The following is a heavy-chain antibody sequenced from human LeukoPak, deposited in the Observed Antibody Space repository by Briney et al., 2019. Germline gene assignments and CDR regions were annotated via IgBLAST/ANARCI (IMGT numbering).Heavy chain of an antibody. J-gene: IGHJ6*02. CDR3: ARVSVFDGMDV. Sequence: GGSLRLSCAASGFTFSSYAMHWVRQAPGKGLEWVAVISYDGSNKYYADSVKGRFTISRDNSKNALYLQMNSLRAEDTAVYYCARVSVFDGMDVWGQGTTVTVSS. CDR2: ISYDGSNK. V-gene: IGHV3-30-3*01. CDR1: GFTFSSYA. D-gene: IGHD3-3*01.